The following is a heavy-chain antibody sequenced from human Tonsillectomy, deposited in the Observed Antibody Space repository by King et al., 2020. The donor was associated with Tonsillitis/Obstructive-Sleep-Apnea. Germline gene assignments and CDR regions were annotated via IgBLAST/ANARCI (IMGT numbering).Heavy chain of an antibody. CDR2: INHSGST. V-gene: IGHV4-34*01. D-gene: IGHD2-2*01. CDR3: AGGMRDCSSTSCYWFDP. CDR1: GGSFSGYY. J-gene: IGHJ5*02. Sequence: VQLQQWGAGLLKPSETLSLTCAVYGGSFSGYYWSWIRQPPGKGLEWIGEINHSGSTNYNPSLKSRVTISVDTSKNQFSLKLSPVTAADTAVYYCAGGMRDCSSTSCYWFDPWGQGTLVTVSS.